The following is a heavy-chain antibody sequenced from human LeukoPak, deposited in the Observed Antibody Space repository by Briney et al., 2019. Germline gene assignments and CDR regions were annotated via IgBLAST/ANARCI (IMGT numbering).Heavy chain of an antibody. V-gene: IGHV4-31*03. CDR3: ARDRRTVTTYGWYYYGMDV. CDR2: IYYSGST. D-gene: IGHD4-17*01. Sequence: PSETLSLTCTVSGGSISSSSYYWGWIRQHPGKGLEWIVYIYYSGSTYYNPSLKSRVTISVDTSKNQFSLKLSSVTAADTAVYYCARDRRTVTTYGWYYYGMDVWGQGTTVTVSS. CDR1: GGSISSSSYY. J-gene: IGHJ6*02.